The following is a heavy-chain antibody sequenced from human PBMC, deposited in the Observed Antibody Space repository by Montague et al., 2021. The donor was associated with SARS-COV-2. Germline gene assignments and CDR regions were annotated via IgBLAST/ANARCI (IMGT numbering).Heavy chain of an antibody. CDR1: GGSISSYY. Sequence: SDTLSLTRTVSGGSISSYYWSWIRQPPGKGLEWIGYIYYSGSTNXNPSLKSRVTISVDTSKNQFSLKLSSVTAADTAVYYCARHGRFSVIVNTPRGAFDIWGQGTMVTVSS. V-gene: IGHV4-59*08. J-gene: IGHJ3*02. CDR3: ARHGRFSVIVNTPRGAFDI. CDR2: IYYSGST. D-gene: IGHD3-22*01.